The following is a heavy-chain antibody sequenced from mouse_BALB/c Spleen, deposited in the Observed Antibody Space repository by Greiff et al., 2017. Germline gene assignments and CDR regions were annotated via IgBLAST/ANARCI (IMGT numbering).Heavy chain of an antibody. CDR3: AKPQRVFAY. Sequence: EVQLVESGGGLVQPGGSLKLSCAASGFTFSSYGMSWVRQTPDKRLELVATINSNGGSTYYPDNVKGRFTISRDNAKNTLYLQMSSLKSEDTSMYYCAKPQRVFAYWGQGTLVTVSA. CDR2: INSNGGST. V-gene: IGHV5-6-3*01. J-gene: IGHJ3*01. CDR1: GFTFSSYG.